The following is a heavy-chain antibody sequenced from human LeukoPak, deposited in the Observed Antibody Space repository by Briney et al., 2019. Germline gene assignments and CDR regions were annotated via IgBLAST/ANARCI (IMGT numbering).Heavy chain of an antibody. V-gene: IGHV3-74*01. CDR2: INVGGSST. D-gene: IGHD5-18*01. Sequence: EGSLRLSCAASGFTFSSYWMHWVRQAPGKGLVWVSRINVGGSSTSYADSVKGRFTISRDNAKNTLYLQMNSLRAEDTAVYYCARVGTNMVTLEYWGQGTLVTVSS. CDR1: GFTFSSYW. CDR3: ARVGTNMVTLEY. J-gene: IGHJ4*02.